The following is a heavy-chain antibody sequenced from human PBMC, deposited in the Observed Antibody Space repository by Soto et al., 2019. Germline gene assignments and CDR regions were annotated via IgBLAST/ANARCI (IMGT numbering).Heavy chain of an antibody. V-gene: IGHV3-33*05. CDR2: MLYDGSNE. CDR1: GFTFSSFA. J-gene: IGHJ5*02. D-gene: IGHD6-13*01. CDR3: ARNELYSSSWYAGWFDP. Sequence: QVQLVESGGGVVQPGRSLRLSCAASGFTFSSFAMHWVRQAPGKGLEWVAFMLYDGSNEQYADSVKGRFTISRDNSKNXQYLQMNSLRVEDTAIYYCARNELYSSSWYAGWFDPWGQGTVVTVSS.